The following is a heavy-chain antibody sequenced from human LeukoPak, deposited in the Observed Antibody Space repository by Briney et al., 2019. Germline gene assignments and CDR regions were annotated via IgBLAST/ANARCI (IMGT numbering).Heavy chain of an antibody. CDR2: ISGTSII. D-gene: IGHD3-10*01. CDR1: GFTFSSYS. Sequence: GGSLRLSCAASGFTFSSYSMNWVRQAPGKGLEWVSYISGTSIIYYADSVKGRFTISRDNAKNSLYLQMNSLRAEDTAVYYCARSYYYGSGSPNRAFDIWGQGTMVTVSS. CDR3: ARSYYYGSGSPNRAFDI. V-gene: IGHV3-21*05. J-gene: IGHJ3*02.